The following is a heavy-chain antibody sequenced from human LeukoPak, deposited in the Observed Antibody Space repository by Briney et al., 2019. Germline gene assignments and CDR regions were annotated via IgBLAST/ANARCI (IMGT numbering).Heavy chain of an antibody. Sequence: GGSLRLSCAVDGLPFTTQWMSWARLAPGDGREREGIIEEGGGVKFYLDSVKGRFTISREHAKNSLYLQLNSLRAEDTAVYFCAREIIGGASFLDYWGQGTLVSVSS. CDR2: IEEGGGVK. D-gene: IGHD1-26*01. J-gene: IGHJ4*02. CDR1: GLPFTTQW. V-gene: IGHV3-7*01. CDR3: AREIIGGASFLDY.